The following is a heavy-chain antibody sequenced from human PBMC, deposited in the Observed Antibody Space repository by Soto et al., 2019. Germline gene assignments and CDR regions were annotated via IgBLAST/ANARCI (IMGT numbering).Heavy chain of an antibody. V-gene: IGHV3-15*07. Sequence: GGSLRLSCAASGFTFSNAWINWVRHAPGKGLEWVGRVKSKTDGGTTDFAAPVKGRFAISRDDSKNMVYLEMNSLKTEDTGIYYCTTGSYITSIIVRFDYWGQGTLVTSPQ. CDR2: VKSKTDGGTT. CDR3: TTGSYITSIIVRFDY. J-gene: IGHJ4*01. D-gene: IGHD3-22*01. CDR1: GFTFSNAW.